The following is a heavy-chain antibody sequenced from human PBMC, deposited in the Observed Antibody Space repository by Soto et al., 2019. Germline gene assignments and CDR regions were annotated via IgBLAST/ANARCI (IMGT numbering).Heavy chain of an antibody. CDR3: ARYPIEVGATYFDY. V-gene: IGHV1-69*13. CDR1: GGTFSSYA. D-gene: IGHD1-26*01. J-gene: IGHJ4*02. Sequence: ASVKVSCKASGGTFSSYAISWVRQAPGQGLEWMGGIIPIFGTANYAQKFQGRVTITADESTSTAYMELSSLRSEDTAVYYCARYPIEVGATYFDYWGQGTLVTVSS. CDR2: IIPIFGTA.